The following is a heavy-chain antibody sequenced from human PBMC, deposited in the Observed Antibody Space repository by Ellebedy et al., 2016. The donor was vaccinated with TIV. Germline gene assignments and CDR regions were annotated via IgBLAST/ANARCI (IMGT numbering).Heavy chain of an antibody. CDR1: GYIFPSSW. V-gene: IGHV5-51*01. J-gene: IGHJ2*01. Sequence: GESLKISXQASGYIFPSSWIGWVRQMHGKGLEWMGIIYAADSDVRYSPSFRGQVTISADKSINTVYLQWSSLKASDTAIYYCARQNYGRSSTYWYFDVWGRGTNVTVSS. D-gene: IGHD4-23*01. CDR3: ARQNYGRSSTYWYFDV. CDR2: IYAADSDV.